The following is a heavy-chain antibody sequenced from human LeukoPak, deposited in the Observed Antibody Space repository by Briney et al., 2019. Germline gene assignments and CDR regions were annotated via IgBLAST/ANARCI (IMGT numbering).Heavy chain of an antibody. CDR3: ARVPTNSYGFGQ. CDR1: GFCFSVYW. Sequence: GGSLRLSCAASGFCFSVYWMHWVRHAPGKGLVWVAHINEDGTSASHADSVKGRFAISRDNAKNTLYLQMNSLTVEDTAVYYCARVPTNSYGFGQWGQGSLVTVSS. V-gene: IGHV3-74*01. CDR2: INEDGTSA. D-gene: IGHD5-18*01. J-gene: IGHJ4*02.